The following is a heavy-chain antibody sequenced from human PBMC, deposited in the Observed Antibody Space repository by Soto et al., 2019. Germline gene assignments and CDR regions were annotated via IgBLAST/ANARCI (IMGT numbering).Heavy chain of an antibody. CDR3: AKDVLMVHATYYYYGMDV. V-gene: IGHV3-30*18. Sequence: PGGSLRLSCAASGFTFSSYGMHWIRQAPGKGLEWVAVISYDGSNKYYADSVKGRFTISRDNSKNTLYLHMNSLRAEDTAVYYCAKDVLMVHATYYYYGMDVWGQGTRDTVSS. D-gene: IGHD2-8*01. CDR2: ISYDGSNK. J-gene: IGHJ6*02. CDR1: GFTFSSYG.